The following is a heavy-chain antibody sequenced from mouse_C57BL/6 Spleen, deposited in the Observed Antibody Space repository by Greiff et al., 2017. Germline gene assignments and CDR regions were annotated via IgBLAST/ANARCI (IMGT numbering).Heavy chain of an antibody. J-gene: IGHJ2*01. CDR2: ISSGSSTI. Sequence: DVMLVESGGGLVKPGGSLKFSCAASGFTFSDYGMHWVRQAPEKGLEWVAYISSGSSTIYYADTVKGRFTISRDNAKNTLFLQMTSLRSEDTAMYYCARGGPYYDYDSYWGQGTTLTVSS. V-gene: IGHV5-17*01. D-gene: IGHD2-4*01. CDR3: ARGGPYYDYDSY. CDR1: GFTFSDYG.